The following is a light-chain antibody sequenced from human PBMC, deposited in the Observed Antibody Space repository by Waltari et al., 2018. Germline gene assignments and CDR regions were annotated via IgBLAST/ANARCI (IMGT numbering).Light chain of an antibody. CDR2: DIN. V-gene: IGLV2-11*01. Sequence: QSALTQPRSVSGSPGQSVTISCTGTSSDVGGYNYVSWYQQHPDKAPKLIIYDINKRPQGVPDRFSGSKSGNTASLTISGLQAEDEADYYCCSYVGSNIYWVFGGGTKLTVL. J-gene: IGLJ3*02. CDR1: SSDVGGYNY. CDR3: CSYVGSNIYWV.